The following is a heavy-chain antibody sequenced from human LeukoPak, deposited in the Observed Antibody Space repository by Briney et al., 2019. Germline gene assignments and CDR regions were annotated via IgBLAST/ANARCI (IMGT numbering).Heavy chain of an antibody. Sequence: GGSLRLSCGASGSTFDDYAMHWVRQAPGKGLECVSGISWNSGSIGYADSVKGRFTISRDNAKNSLYLQMNSLRAEDTAVYYCAELGITMIGGVWGKGTTVTISS. J-gene: IGHJ6*04. CDR3: AELGITMIGGV. D-gene: IGHD3-10*02. V-gene: IGHV3-9*01. CDR2: ISWNSGSI. CDR1: GSTFDDYA.